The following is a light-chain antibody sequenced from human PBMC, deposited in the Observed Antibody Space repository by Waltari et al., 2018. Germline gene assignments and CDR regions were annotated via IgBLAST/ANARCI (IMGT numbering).Light chain of an antibody. CDR1: QSLLHSDGKTY. Sequence: EIVMTQTPLSLSVTPGQPASISCKSSQSLLHSDGKTYVYWYLQKPGQSPQLLIYELSRRFSGVPDRFSASGSRTYFTLKIGRVEADDVGVYYCMQGIHLTFGQGTKLEIK. J-gene: IGKJ2*01. CDR3: MQGIHLT. V-gene: IGKV2-29*02. CDR2: ELS.